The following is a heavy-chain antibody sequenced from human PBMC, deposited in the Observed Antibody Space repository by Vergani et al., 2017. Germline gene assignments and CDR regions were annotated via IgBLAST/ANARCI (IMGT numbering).Heavy chain of an antibody. CDR1: GGSISSGSYY. CDR3: ARDCSSTSCDGAFDS. CDR2: IYTSGST. Sequence: QVQLQESGPGLVKPSQTLSLTCTVSGGSISSGSYYWSWIRQPAGKGLECIGRIYTSGSTNYNPSLKSRVTMSVDTSKNQFSLKLSSVTAADTAVYYCARDCSSTSCDGAFDSWGRRTMVIVSS. J-gene: IGHJ3*02. D-gene: IGHD2-2*01. V-gene: IGHV4-61*02.